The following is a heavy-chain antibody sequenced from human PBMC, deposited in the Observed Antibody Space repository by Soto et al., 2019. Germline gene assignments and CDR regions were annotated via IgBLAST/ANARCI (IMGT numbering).Heavy chain of an antibody. CDR3: ARETKGRPLDY. D-gene: IGHD6-6*01. Sequence: ASVNVSCKASCCTFTSYWMSWVRQDPGQGLEWMGWISAYNGNTNYAQKLQGRVTMTTDTSTSTAYMELRSLRSDDTAVYYCARETKGRPLDYWGQGTLVTVSS. J-gene: IGHJ4*02. CDR1: CCTFTSYW. CDR2: ISAYNGNT. V-gene: IGHV1-18*01.